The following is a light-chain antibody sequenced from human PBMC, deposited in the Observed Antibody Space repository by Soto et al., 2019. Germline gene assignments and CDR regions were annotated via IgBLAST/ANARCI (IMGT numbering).Light chain of an antibody. V-gene: IGKV1-39*01. CDR1: QSISVH. CDR2: AAS. J-gene: IGKJ2*01. CDR3: QQSYITPYT. Sequence: DIQMTQSPSSLSASVGDTVTITCRASQSISVHLNWYQQKPGQVPKLLIYAASNLQSGVQSSFSGSGSETDFALTISSLQPEEFATYYCQQSYITPYTFGQGTKLQIK.